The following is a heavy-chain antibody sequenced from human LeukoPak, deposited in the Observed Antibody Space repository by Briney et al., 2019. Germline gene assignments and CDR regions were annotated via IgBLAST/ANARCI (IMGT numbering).Heavy chain of an antibody. CDR2: VSTYSGNT. CDR1: GYTFTSYG. V-gene: IGHV1-18*01. D-gene: IGHD1-26*01. CDR3: ARQSTGSYYSPIDY. J-gene: IGHJ4*02. Sequence: PAASVKVPCKASGYTFTSYGISWVRQAPGQGLEWMGWVSTYSGNTKYAQNLQGRVTTTTDTSTSTAYMELRSLRSDDTAMYYRARQSTGSYYSPIDYWGQGTLVTVSS.